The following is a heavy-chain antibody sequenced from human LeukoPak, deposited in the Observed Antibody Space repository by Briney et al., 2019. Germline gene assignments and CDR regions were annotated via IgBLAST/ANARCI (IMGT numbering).Heavy chain of an antibody. CDR3: ARGSDSPYDHTFDY. D-gene: IGHD2-15*01. CDR2: MNQDGSEK. J-gene: IGHJ4*02. Sequence: PGGSLRLSCAASGLAFGSYWMNWVRQAPGKGLEWVANMNQDGSEKNYVDSVKGRFTISRDNTKNSLFLQMGSLRAEDTAFYYCARGSDSPYDHTFDYWGQGTLVTVSS. V-gene: IGHV3-7*03. CDR1: GLAFGSYW.